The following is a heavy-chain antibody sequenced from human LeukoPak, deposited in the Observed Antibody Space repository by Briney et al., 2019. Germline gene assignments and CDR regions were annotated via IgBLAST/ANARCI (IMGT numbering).Heavy chain of an antibody. J-gene: IGHJ6*02. CDR2: IDWDDDK. Sequence: SGPALVKPTQTLTLTCTFSGFSLSTSGICVSWIRQPPGKALEWLSLIDWDDDKYYSTSLKTRLTISKDTSKNQVVLTMTNMDPVDTATYYCARMIRRGYSGYDTYYYYYGMDVWGQGTTVTVSS. D-gene: IGHD5-12*01. CDR1: GFSLSTSGIC. V-gene: IGHV2-70*01. CDR3: ARMIRRGYSGYDTYYYYYGMDV.